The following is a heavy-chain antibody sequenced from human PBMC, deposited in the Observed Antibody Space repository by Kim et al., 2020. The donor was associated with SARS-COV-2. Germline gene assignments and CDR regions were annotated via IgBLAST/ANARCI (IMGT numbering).Heavy chain of an antibody. J-gene: IGHJ4*02. CDR1: GGSFSGYY. V-gene: IGHV4-34*01. Sequence: SETLSLTCAVYGGSFSGYYWSWIRQPPGKGLEWIGEINHSGSTNYNPSLKSRVTISVDTSKNQFSLKLSSVTAADTAVYYCAVPDSGYDSFDYWGQGTLVTVSS. D-gene: IGHD5-12*01. CDR2: INHSGST. CDR3: AVPDSGYDSFDY.